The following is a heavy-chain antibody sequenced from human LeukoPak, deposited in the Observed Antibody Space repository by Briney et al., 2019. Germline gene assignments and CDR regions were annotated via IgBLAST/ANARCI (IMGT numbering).Heavy chain of an antibody. CDR2: FYSGGSA. CDR3: ARKQSGTMYDV. CDR1: GGSISNSNYY. Sequence: SETLSLTCIVPGGSISNSNYYWAWIRQPPGKGLEWIGTFYSGGSAYYNPSLTSRVSISKDTSDNQFSLRLYSVTAADTAVYYCARKQSGTMYDVWGQGTQVTVSS. J-gene: IGHJ4*02. D-gene: IGHD1-7*01. V-gene: IGHV4-39*07.